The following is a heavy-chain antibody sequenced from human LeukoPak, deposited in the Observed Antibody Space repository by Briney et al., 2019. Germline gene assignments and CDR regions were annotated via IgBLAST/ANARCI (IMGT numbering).Heavy chain of an antibody. V-gene: IGHV1-18*01. CDR3: ARGRSYYDSSGYPWDY. D-gene: IGHD3-22*01. CDR2: ISAYNGNI. CDR1: GYTFTSYG. J-gene: IGHJ4*02. Sequence: ASVKVSCKASGYTFTSYGISWVRQAPGQGLEWMGWISAYNGNINYAQKLQGRVTMTTDTSTSTAYMELRSLRSDDTAVYYCARGRSYYDSSGYPWDYWGQGTLVTVSS.